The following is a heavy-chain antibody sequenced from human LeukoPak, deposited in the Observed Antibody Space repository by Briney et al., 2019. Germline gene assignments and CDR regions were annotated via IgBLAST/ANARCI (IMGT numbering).Heavy chain of an antibody. CDR2: IWYDGSNK. CDR3: AREQYYYDSSGYTDY. J-gene: IGHJ4*02. Sequence: PGGSLRLSCAASGFTFSSYGMHWVRQAPGKGLEWVAVIWYDGSNKYYADSVKGRFTISRDNSQNTLYLQVNSLRAEDTAVYYCAREQYYYDSSGYTDYWGQGTLVTVSS. CDR1: GFTFSSYG. V-gene: IGHV3-33*01. D-gene: IGHD3-22*01.